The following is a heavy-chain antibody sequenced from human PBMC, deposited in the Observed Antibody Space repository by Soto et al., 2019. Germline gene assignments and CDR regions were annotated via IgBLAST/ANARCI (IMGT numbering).Heavy chain of an antibody. J-gene: IGHJ4*02. V-gene: IGHV1-18*01. CDR1: GYTFTNYG. CDR3: ARDSPPVDY. Sequence: QVQLVQSGAEVKKPGASVKVSCKASGYTFTNYGISWVRQAPGQGLERMGWISAYNGNTKYAQKVQGRVTMTPDTSTRTADRELRSLRSDDTAVYYCARDSPPVDYWGQGNLVTVSS. CDR2: ISAYNGNT.